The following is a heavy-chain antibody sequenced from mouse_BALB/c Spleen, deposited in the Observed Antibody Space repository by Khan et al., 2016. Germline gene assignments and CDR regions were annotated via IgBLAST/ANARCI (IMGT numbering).Heavy chain of an antibody. CDR2: INPSSGYT. CDR1: GYIFTTYL. V-gene: IGHV1-4*02. Sequence: QVQLQQSAAELARPGASVKMSCKASGYIFTTYLMYWVKQRPGQGLEWIGHINPSSGYTESNQKFKDKTTLTADKSSSTAYMQLSSLTSEDSAVYYCARSRWDYFDYWGQGTTLTVSS. D-gene: IGHD1-1*02. CDR3: ARSRWDYFDY. J-gene: IGHJ2*01.